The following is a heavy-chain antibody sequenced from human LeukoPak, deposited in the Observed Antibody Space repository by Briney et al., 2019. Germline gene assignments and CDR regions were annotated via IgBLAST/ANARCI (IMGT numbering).Heavy chain of an antibody. Sequence: SETLSLTSTVSGGSISSYYWNWIRQPPGKGLEWIGYIYTSGSTNYNPSLKSRVTISVDTSKNQFSLKLSSVTAADTAVYYCARQVSYCSSTSCYTWWFDPWGQGTLVTVSS. V-gene: IGHV4-4*09. D-gene: IGHD2-2*02. CDR3: ARQVSYCSSTSCYTWWFDP. CDR1: GGSISSYY. J-gene: IGHJ5*02. CDR2: IYTSGST.